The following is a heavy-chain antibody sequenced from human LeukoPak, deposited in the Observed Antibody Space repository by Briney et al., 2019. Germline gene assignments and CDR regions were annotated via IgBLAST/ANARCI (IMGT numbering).Heavy chain of an antibody. Sequence: KPSETLSLTCTVSGDSISSYYWSWIRQPPGEGLEWIAYIYYSGSTNYNPSLKSRLTISVDTSKNQFSLKLTSVTAADTAVYYCARASAHRGIAVAGVYWYFDLWGRGTLVTVSS. CDR2: IYYSGST. V-gene: IGHV4-59*01. J-gene: IGHJ2*01. CDR3: ARASAHRGIAVAGVYWYFDL. CDR1: GDSISSYY. D-gene: IGHD6-19*01.